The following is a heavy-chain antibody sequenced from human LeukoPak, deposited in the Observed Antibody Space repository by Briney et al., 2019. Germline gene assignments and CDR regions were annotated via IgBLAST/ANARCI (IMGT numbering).Heavy chain of an antibody. J-gene: IGHJ3*02. CDR2: IRYDGSNK. D-gene: IGHD3-10*01. CDR1: GFTFSSYG. Sequence: GGSLRLSCAASGFTFSSYGMHWVRQAPGKGLEWVAFIRYDGSNKYYADSVKGRFTISRDNAKNSLYLQMNSLRAEDTAVYYCARDHYGSGSYYRRSDAFDIWGQGTMVTVSS. CDR3: ARDHYGSGSYYRRSDAFDI. V-gene: IGHV3-30*02.